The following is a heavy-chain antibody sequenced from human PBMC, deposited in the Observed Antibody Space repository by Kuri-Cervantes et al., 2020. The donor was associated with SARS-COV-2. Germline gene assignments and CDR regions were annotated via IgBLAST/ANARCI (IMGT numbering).Heavy chain of an antibody. J-gene: IGHJ2*01. CDR2: IYSGGST. V-gene: IGHV3-53*01. CDR3: ARVGPVAFGPDVDTAMASESGATGSWYFDL. Sequence: GGSLRLSCAASGFTVSSNYMSWVRQAPGKGLEWVSVIYSGGSTYYADSVKGRFTISRDNSKNTLYLQMNSLRAEDTAVYYCARVGPVAFGPDVDTAMASESGATGSWYFDLWGLGTLVTVSS. CDR1: GFTVSSNY. D-gene: IGHD5-18*01.